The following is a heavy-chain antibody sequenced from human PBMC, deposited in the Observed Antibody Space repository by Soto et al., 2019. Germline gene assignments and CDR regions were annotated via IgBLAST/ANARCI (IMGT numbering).Heavy chain of an antibody. CDR1: GFTFRSYG. V-gene: IGHV3-23*01. D-gene: IGHD1-7*01. CDR2: SSATGSGT. Sequence: GGSLRLSCAASGFTFRSYGMTWVRQAPGKGLEWVSFSSATGSGTYYADSVKGRFTISRDNSKNTLYLQMTSLRADDTDVYYCAKDRRAGGNYGFYSDFWGQGA. CDR3: AKDRRAGGNYGFYSDF. J-gene: IGHJ4*02.